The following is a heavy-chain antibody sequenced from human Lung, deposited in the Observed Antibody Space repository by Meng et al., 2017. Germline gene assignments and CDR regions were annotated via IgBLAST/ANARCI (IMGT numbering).Heavy chain of an antibody. CDR2: VNPNNGGT. Sequence: QVQLVRSGAEVKKPGASVKVSCKASGYTFTGSYMHWVRQAPGQGLEWMGRVNPNNGGTNYAQKFQGRVTMTRDTSISTAYLELSRLTSDDTAVYYCASYCRGTSCATYWGQGSLVTVSS. V-gene: IGHV1-2*06. J-gene: IGHJ4*02. CDR3: ASYCRGTSCATY. D-gene: IGHD2-15*01. CDR1: GYTFTGSY.